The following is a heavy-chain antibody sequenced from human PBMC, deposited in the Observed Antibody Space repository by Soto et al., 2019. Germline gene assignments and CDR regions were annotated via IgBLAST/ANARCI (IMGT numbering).Heavy chain of an antibody. CDR2: IYNSGST. V-gene: IGHV4-59*01. CDR3: ARAPSIWSGYPLQYYFDY. J-gene: IGHJ4*02. D-gene: IGHD3-3*01. Sequence: PLHTLSLPCTVSGGTISSDCWSRIRQTPGKGLEWIGYIYNSGSTNYNPSLKSRVTISVDTSKNQFSLKLSSVTAADTAVYYCARAPSIWSGYPLQYYFDYWGQGALVTVSS. CDR1: GGTISSDC.